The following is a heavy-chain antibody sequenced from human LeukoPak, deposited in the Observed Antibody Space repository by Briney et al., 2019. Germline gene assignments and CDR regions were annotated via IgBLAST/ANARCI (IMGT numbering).Heavy chain of an antibody. CDR2: IYYSGST. V-gene: IGHV4-59*01. D-gene: IGHD5-12*01. Sequence: SETLSLTCTVSGGSISSYYWSWIRQPPGKGLEWIGYIYYSGSTNYNPSLKSRVTISVDTSKNQFSLKLSSVTVADTAVYYCARGVDIVATYFDYWGQGTLVTVSS. CDR3: ARGVDIVATYFDY. CDR1: GGSISSYY. J-gene: IGHJ4*02.